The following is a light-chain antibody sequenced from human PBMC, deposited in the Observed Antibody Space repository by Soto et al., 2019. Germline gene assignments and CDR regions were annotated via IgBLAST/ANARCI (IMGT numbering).Light chain of an antibody. CDR2: GTS. Sequence: EIVMTQSPATLSVSPGERATLSCRASQSVSSKLAWYQQKPGQAPRLLIYGTSTRATGIPVGFSGSGSGTEFTLTISSLQSEDFAVYYCQQYNNWPPYTFGQGTKLEIK. J-gene: IGKJ2*01. CDR3: QQYNNWPPYT. V-gene: IGKV3-15*01. CDR1: QSVSSK.